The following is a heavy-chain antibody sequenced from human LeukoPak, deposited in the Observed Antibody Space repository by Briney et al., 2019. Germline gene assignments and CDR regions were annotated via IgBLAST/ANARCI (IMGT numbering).Heavy chain of an antibody. CDR2: ISGSGGST. D-gene: IGHD2-21*01. CDR1: GFTFSSYA. CDR3: AKFLPTHIVVANYYFDY. J-gene: IGHJ4*02. Sequence: GGSLRLSCAASGFTFSSYAMSWVRRAPGKGLEWVSAISGSGGSTYYADSVKGRFTISRDNSKNTLYLQMNSLRAEDTAVYYCAKFLPTHIVVANYYFDYWGQGTLVTVSS. V-gene: IGHV3-23*01.